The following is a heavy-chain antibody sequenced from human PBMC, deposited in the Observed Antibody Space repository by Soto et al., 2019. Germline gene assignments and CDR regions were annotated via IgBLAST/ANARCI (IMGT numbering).Heavy chain of an antibody. V-gene: IGHV4-31*03. CDR2: IQYSGNT. CDR1: GGSISGGSYF. Sequence: SETLSLTCTVSGGSISGGSYFWSWIRQHPGKGLEWIGYIQYSGNTYYNPSLKSRVAISVDTSKNQSSLSLRSVTAADTAVFYCARGVSKMSPAYNQRPPYYFDYWGQGTLVTVSS. CDR3: ARGVSKMSPAYNQRPPYYFDY. D-gene: IGHD1-1*01. J-gene: IGHJ4*02.